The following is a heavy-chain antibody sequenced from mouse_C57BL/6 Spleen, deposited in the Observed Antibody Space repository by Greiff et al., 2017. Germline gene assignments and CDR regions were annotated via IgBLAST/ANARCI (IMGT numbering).Heavy chain of an antibody. CDR2: INYDGSST. CDR1: GFTFSDYY. V-gene: IGHV5-16*01. Sequence: EVKLMESEGGLVQPGSSMKLSCTASGFTFSDYYMAWVRQVPEKGLEWVANINYDGSSTYYLDSLKSRFIISRDNAKNILYLQMSSLKSEDTATYYCARDPDLGYFDVWGTGTTVTVSS. J-gene: IGHJ1*03. CDR3: ARDPDLGYFDV.